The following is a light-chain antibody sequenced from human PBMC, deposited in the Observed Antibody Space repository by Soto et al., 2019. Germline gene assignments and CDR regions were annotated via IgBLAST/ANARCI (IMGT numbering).Light chain of an antibody. Sequence: QPVLTQSPSASASLGASVKLTCTLSSGHSNYAIAWHQQQPEKVPRYLMKVNSDGSHSKGDGIPDRFSGSSSGAERYLTISSLQSKDEADYYCQTWGTGIQVFGGGTKLTVL. CDR2: VNSDGSH. V-gene: IGLV4-69*01. J-gene: IGLJ3*02. CDR1: SGHSNYA. CDR3: QTWGTGIQV.